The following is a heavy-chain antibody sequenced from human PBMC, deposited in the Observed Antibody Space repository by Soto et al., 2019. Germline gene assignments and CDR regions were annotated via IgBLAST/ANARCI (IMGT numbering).Heavy chain of an antibody. V-gene: IGHV1-69*01. CDR3: ARDLSEYRYGPQGH. CDR2: LIPIFRTP. Sequence: QVQLEQSGAEVKKPGSSVKVSCKTSGGTFSTYGVVWVRQAPGQGLEWMGGLIPIFRTPNYAQKFQGRVTITADESTSTVYMELTSLRSEDTAMYYCARDLSEYRYGPQGHWGQGTLVTVS. D-gene: IGHD5-18*01. J-gene: IGHJ4*02. CDR1: GGTFSTYG.